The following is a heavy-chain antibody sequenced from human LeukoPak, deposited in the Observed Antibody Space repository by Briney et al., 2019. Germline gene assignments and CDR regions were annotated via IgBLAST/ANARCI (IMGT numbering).Heavy chain of an antibody. CDR3: ARAYRYYDSSGYYNY. CDR2: ISAYNGNT. CDR1: GYTFTSYG. D-gene: IGHD3-22*01. J-gene: IGHJ4*02. Sequence: ASVKVSCKASGYTFTSYGISWVRQAPGQGLEWMGWISAYNGNTNYAQKLQGRVTMTTDTSTSTAYMELRSLRSDDTAVYYCARAYRYYDSSGYYNYWGQGTLVTDSS. V-gene: IGHV1-18*01.